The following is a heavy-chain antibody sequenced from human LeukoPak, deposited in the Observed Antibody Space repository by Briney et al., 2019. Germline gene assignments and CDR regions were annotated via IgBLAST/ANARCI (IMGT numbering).Heavy chain of an antibody. CDR1: GGSISSYY. D-gene: IGHD1-26*01. Sequence: SETLSLTCTVSGGSISSYYWSWIRQPPGKGLEWIGYIYYSGSTNYNPSLKSRVTISVDTSKNQFSLKLSSVTAADTAVYYCASSVGAGEDYYFDYWGQGTLVTVSS. V-gene: IGHV4-59*01. J-gene: IGHJ4*02. CDR3: ASSVGAGEDYYFDY. CDR2: IYYSGST.